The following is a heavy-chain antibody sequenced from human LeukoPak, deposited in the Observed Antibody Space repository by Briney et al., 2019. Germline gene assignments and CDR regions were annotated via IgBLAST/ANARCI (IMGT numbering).Heavy chain of an antibody. D-gene: IGHD2-15*01. Sequence: SETLSLTCTVSGGSISSYYWSWIRQPAGKGLEWIGRIYSSGSTNYNPSLRSRVTMSLDTSRSQFSLNLNSVTAADTAVYYCARGTGLYCSGGSCENDYWGQGTLVTVSS. CDR1: GGSISSYY. J-gene: IGHJ4*02. V-gene: IGHV4-4*07. CDR3: ARGTGLYCSGGSCENDY. CDR2: IYSSGST.